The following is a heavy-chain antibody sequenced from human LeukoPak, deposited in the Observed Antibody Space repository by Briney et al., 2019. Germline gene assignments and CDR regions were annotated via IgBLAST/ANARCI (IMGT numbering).Heavy chain of an antibody. CDR1: GFIFKDYW. CDR3: AKDAQLRSRWFDP. D-gene: IGHD2/OR15-2a*01. CDR2: IKQDGSEK. J-gene: IGHJ5*02. V-gene: IGHV3-7*03. Sequence: GGSLRLSCAASGFIFKDYWMIWVRQAPGKGLEWVANIKQDGSEKYYVDSVRGRFTISRDNAKNSVYLQMDTLRVEDTAMYYCAKDAQLRSRWFDPGAREPWSPSPQ.